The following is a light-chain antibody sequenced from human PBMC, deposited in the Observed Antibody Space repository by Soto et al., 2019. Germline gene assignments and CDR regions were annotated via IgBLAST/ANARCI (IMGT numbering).Light chain of an antibody. J-gene: IGKJ4*01. CDR2: DAS. V-gene: IGKV3D-15*01. CDR1: QSVDND. Sequence: EIVMTQSPATLSVSPGARATLSCRASQSVDNDLAWYQQKPGQPPRLLIYDASTRATGIPARFSVSQSGTEFTLAISSLLSEDFAVYSCQQYNNWPLTFGGGTKVEIK. CDR3: QQYNNWPLT.